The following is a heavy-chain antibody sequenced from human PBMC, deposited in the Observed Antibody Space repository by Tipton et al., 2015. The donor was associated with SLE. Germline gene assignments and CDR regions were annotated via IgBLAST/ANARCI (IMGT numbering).Heavy chain of an antibody. CDR1: GGSISSNN. J-gene: IGHJ6*02. V-gene: IGHV3-30*04. CDR3: ATSLLVVLDGMDG. CDR2: ISYDGSNK. D-gene: IGHD2-8*02. Sequence: LSLTCPVSGGSISSNNYYWGWIRQAPGKGLEWVAVISYDGSNKYYADSVKGRFTISRDNSKNTLYLQMNSLRAEDTAVYYYATSLLVVLDGMDGWGQGTSGTFSS.